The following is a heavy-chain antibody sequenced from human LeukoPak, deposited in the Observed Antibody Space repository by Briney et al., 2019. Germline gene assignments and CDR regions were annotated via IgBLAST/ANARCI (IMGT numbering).Heavy chain of an antibody. CDR2: IYSGST. Sequence: WEPLSLTCMVSVGSFSGISNYWGWTPQPPGRGWGWLGSIYSGSTYYNPSLKSRVNISVDTSKNQFSLKLSSVTAADTAVYYCVRQDLTMVRGAIDYWGQGTLVTVSS. V-gene: IGHV4-39*01. J-gene: IGHJ4*02. CDR1: VGSFSGISNY. CDR3: VRQDLTMVRGAIDY. D-gene: IGHD3-10*01.